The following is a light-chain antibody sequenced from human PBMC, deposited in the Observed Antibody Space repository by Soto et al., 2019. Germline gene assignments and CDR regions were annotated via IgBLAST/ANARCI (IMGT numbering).Light chain of an antibody. CDR1: QTINTN. J-gene: IGKJ5*01. V-gene: IGKV1-39*01. CDR2: AAS. CDR3: QQSYSTPHT. Sequence: DIQMTQSPSSLSASVGDRVTITCRATQTINTNLNWYQHKPGKAPNLLIYAASSLQSGVPSRFSGSGSGTEFTLTISSLQPEDFATYYCQQSYSTPHTFGQGTRLEIK.